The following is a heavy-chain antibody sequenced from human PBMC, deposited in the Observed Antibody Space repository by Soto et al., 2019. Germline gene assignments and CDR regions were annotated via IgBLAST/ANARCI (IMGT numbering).Heavy chain of an antibody. V-gene: IGHV3-30*18. D-gene: IGHD4-4*01. CDR2: ISYDGSNK. CDR1: GFTFSSYG. Sequence: QVQLVESGGGVVQPGRSLRLSGAASGFTFSSYGMHWVRQAPGKGLEWVAVISYDGSNKYYADSVKGRFTISRDNSKNTLYLQMNSLRAEDTAVYYCAKQRSKGARYYYYGMDVWGQGTTVTVSS. CDR3: AKQRSKGARYYYYGMDV. J-gene: IGHJ6*02.